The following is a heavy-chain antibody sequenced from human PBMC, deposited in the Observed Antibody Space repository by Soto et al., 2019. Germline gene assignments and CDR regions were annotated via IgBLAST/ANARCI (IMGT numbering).Heavy chain of an antibody. CDR2: IYYSGST. D-gene: IGHD2-21*02. J-gene: IGHJ1*01. V-gene: IGHV4-39*01. Sequence: NPSETLSLTCTVSGGSISSSYYFWGWIRQPPGKGLEWIGSIYYSGSTYYNPSLKSRITISVDTSKNQFSLKLTSVTAADTAVYYCADGLHCGGDCPISEYFHHWGQGTLVTVS. CDR1: GGSISSSYYF. CDR3: ADGLHCGGDCPISEYFHH.